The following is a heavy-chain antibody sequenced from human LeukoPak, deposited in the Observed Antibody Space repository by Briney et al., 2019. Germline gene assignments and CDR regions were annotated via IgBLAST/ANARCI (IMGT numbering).Heavy chain of an antibody. V-gene: IGHV3-21*01. CDR2: ISSSSSYI. Sequence: PGGSLRLSCAASGFTFSSYSMNWVRQAPGKGLEWVSSISSSSSYIYYADSVKGRFTISGDNAKNSLYLQMNSPRAEDTAVYYCASKVAAAGGDYWGQGTLVTVSS. CDR1: GFTFSSYS. D-gene: IGHD6-13*01. CDR3: ASKVAAAGGDY. J-gene: IGHJ4*02.